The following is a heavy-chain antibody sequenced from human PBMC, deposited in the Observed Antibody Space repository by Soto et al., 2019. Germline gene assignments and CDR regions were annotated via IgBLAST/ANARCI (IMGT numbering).Heavy chain of an antibody. CDR1: CGSISSYY. V-gene: IGHV4-59*01. D-gene: IGHD5-18*01. CDR3: ARDDSGYSYGTGLDY. J-gene: IGHJ4*02. Sequence: SETLSLTCTVSCGSISSYYWSWIRQPPGKGLEWIGYIYYSGSTNYNPSLKSRVTISVDTSKNQFSLKLSSVTAADTAVYYCARDDSGYSYGTGLDYWGQGTLVTVSS. CDR2: IYYSGST.